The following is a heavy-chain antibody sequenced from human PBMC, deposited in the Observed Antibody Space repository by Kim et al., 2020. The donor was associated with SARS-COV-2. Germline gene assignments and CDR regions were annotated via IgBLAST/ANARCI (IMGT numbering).Heavy chain of an antibody. D-gene: IGHD3-10*01. V-gene: IGHV3-30*02. Sequence: SVKGRFTISRDNSKNTLYLQMNSLRAEDTAVYYCAKGGGYYCSGSYYKYYWGQGTLVTVSS. CDR3: AKGGGYYCSGSYYKYY. J-gene: IGHJ4*02.